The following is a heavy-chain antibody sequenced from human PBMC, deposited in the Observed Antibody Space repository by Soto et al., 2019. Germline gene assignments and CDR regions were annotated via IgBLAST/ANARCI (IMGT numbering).Heavy chain of an antibody. V-gene: IGHV4-59*12. CDR1: GGSISSYY. J-gene: IGHJ4*02. Sequence: SETLSLTCTVSGGSISSYYWSWIRQPPGKGLEWIGYIYYSGSTNYNPSLKSRVTISVDTSKNQFSLKLSSVTAADTAVYYCARLEVAATGGKYFDYWGQGTLVTVSS. CDR3: ARLEVAATGGKYFDY. D-gene: IGHD2-15*01. CDR2: IYYSGST.